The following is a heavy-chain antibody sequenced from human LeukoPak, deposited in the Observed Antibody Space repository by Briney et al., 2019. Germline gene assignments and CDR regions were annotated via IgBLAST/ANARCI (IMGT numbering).Heavy chain of an antibody. D-gene: IGHD5-18*01. CDR1: GYTFTGYY. CDR3: ARDTGYTAMVSNFAY. Sequence: ASVTVSCKASGYTFTGYYMQWVRQAPGQGLEWMGWINPNSGGTNYAQKFQGRVTMTRDTSISTAYMELSRLTSDDTAVYYCARDTGYTAMVSNFAYWGQAPLVTVSS. V-gene: IGHV1-2*02. J-gene: IGHJ4*02. CDR2: INPNSGGT.